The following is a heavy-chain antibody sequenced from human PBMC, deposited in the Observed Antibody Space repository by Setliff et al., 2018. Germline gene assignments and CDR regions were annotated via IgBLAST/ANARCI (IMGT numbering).Heavy chain of an antibody. CDR3: RLAHCSNNCEEALDY. J-gene: IGHJ4*02. D-gene: IGHD2-2*01. CDR2: MHQSGRI. V-gene: IGHV4-34*01. Sequence: NPSETLSLTCDVYDGAFSTYYWTWIRQPPGKGLEWIGDMHQSGRINYIPSLKSRVTMSVDTSKNQFSLKLNSVTAADTAVYYFRLAHCSNNCEEALDYWSQGTLVTVSS. CDR1: DGAFSTYY.